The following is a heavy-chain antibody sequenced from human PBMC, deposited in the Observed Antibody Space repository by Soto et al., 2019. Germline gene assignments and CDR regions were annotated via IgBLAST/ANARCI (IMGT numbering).Heavy chain of an antibody. J-gene: IGHJ4*02. V-gene: IGHV4-28*01. CDR2: IYYSGST. Sequence: QMQLQESGPGLVKPSDTLSLTCAVSGYSISSSNWWGWVRQPPGKGLEWIGYIYYSGSTYYTPSLKRRVTMSVDTSNQQFSLRLNSVTAVDTAVYYCASKPNSRYYFDYWGQGTLVTVSS. CDR1: GYSISSSNW. D-gene: IGHD5-18*01. CDR3: ASKPNSRYYFDY.